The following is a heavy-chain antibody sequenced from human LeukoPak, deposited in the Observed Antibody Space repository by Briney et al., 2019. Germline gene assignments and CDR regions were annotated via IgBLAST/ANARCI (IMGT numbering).Heavy chain of an antibody. J-gene: IGHJ4*02. V-gene: IGHV4-34*01. CDR3: ARRYSSSWYGKIPFDY. D-gene: IGHD6-13*01. CDR2: INHSGST. Sequence: TSSETLSLTCAVYGGSFSGYYWSWIRQPPGKGLEWIGEINHSGSTNYNPSLKSRVTISVDTSKNQFSLKLSSVTAADTAVYYCARRYSSSWYGKIPFDYWGQGTLVTVSS. CDR1: GGSFSGYY.